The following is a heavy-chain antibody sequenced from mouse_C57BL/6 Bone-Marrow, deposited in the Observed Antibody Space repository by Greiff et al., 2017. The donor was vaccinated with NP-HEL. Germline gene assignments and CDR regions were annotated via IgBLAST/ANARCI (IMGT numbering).Heavy chain of an antibody. CDR3: AYDGYYWYFDV. CDR2: IHPSDSDT. J-gene: IGHJ1*03. Sequence: QVHVKQPGAELVKPGASVKVSCKASGYTFTSYWMHWVKQRPGQGLEWIGRIHPSDSDTNYNQKFKGKATLTVDKSSSTAYMQLSSLTSEDSAVYYCAYDGYYWYFDVWGTGTTVTVSS. CDR1: GYTFTSYW. V-gene: IGHV1-74*01. D-gene: IGHD2-3*01.